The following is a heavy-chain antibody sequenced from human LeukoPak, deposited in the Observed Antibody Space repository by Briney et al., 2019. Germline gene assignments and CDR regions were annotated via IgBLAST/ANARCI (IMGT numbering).Heavy chain of an antibody. J-gene: IGHJ4*02. V-gene: IGHV3-11*04. CDR2: ISPNGQNI. D-gene: IGHD5-12*01. Sequence: SGGSLRLSCAAAGFTFSDLYMSWIRQAPGKGMEWVAYISPNGQNIHYADSVKGRSTISRDNAKNSLFLQVNSLRAEDTAVYYCATESGWLFDYWGQGTLVTVSS. CDR3: ATESGWLFDY. CDR1: GFTFSDLY.